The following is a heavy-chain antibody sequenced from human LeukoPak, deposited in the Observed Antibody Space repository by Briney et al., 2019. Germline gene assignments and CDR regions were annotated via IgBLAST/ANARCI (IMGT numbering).Heavy chain of an antibody. CDR1: GGSVSSSSYY. Sequence: SETLSLTCTVSGGSVSSSSYYWNWIRQPAGKGLEWIGRIYSSGSTNYNPSLKSRVTISVDTSKNQFSLKLSSVTAADTAVYYCAREGLNMVRGVIPKEAWGWFDPWGQGTLVTVSS. D-gene: IGHD3-10*01. J-gene: IGHJ5*02. CDR3: AREGLNMVRGVIPKEAWGWFDP. CDR2: IYSSGST. V-gene: IGHV4-61*02.